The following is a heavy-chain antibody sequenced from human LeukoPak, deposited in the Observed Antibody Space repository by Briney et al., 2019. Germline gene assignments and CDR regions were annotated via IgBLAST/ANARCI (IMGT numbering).Heavy chain of an antibody. CDR2: IIPIFGTA. Sequence: GASVKVSCKASGGTFSSYAISWVRQAPGQGLEWMGGIIPIFGTANYAQKFQGRVTITADESTSTAYMELSSLRSEDTAVYYCARLGDYGDYTAIDYWGQGTLVTVSS. J-gene: IGHJ4*02. V-gene: IGHV1-69*13. D-gene: IGHD4-17*01. CDR1: GGTFSSYA. CDR3: ARLGDYGDYTAIDY.